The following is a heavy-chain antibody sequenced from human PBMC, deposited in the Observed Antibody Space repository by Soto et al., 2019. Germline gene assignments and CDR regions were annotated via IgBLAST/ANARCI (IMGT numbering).Heavy chain of an antibody. CDR3: AYRVTYRTYWVVGYFDP. CDR1: GFSLTTSGVG. V-gene: IGHV2-5*02. Sequence: QITLKESGPTLVEPTETLTLTCSFSGFSLTTSGVGVGWLRQAPGKALERLGIIYWDDDKRYNPSLKNRLTISKDTSKNQVVLSMTYMEPVDTATYFCAYRVTYRTYWVVGYFDPWGQGTLVTVS. J-gene: IGHJ5*02. CDR2: IYWDDDK. D-gene: IGHD1-26*01.